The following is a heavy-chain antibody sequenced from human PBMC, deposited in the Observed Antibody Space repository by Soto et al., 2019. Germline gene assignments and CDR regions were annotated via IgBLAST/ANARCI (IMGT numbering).Heavy chain of an antibody. CDR1: GGTFSSYA. CDR3: AREPTDYYDSSCLKGPT. CDR2: IIPIFGTA. Sequence: QVQLVQSGAEVKKPGSSVKVSCKASGGTFSSYAISWVRQAPGQGLEWMGGIIPIFGTANYAQKFQGRVTITADESTSTAYMELSSLRSEDTAVYYCAREPTDYYDSSCLKGPTWGQGTLVTVSS. D-gene: IGHD3-22*01. J-gene: IGHJ5*02. V-gene: IGHV1-69*01.